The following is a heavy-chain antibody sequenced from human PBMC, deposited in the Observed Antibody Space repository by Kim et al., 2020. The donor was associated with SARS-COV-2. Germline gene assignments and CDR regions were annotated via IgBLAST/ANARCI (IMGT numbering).Heavy chain of an antibody. J-gene: IGHJ4*02. D-gene: IGHD1-26*01. CDR1: GYTFTEYF. CDR2: SNPESGGT. Sequence: ASVKVSCKASGYTFTEYFMHLVRQAPGQGLEWLGWSNPESGGTKYAQKFQGRVTMTRDTSISTAYMELSRLRSDDTALYYCARVSQWEYHEAGDLFDYWGQGTLVVVSS. V-gene: IGHV1-2*02. CDR3: ARVSQWEYHEAGDLFDY.